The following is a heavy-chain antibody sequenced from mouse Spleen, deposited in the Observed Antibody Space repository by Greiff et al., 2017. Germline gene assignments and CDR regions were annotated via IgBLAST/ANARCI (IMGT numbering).Heavy chain of an antibody. CDR2: INPNYGTT. D-gene: IGHD1-1*01. CDR3: AVPLTTVVVNWYFDV. CDR1: GYSFTDYN. V-gene: IGHV1-39*01. Sequence: VQLQQSGPEPVKPGASVKISCKASGYSFTDYNMNWVKQSNGKSLEWIGVINPNYGTTSYNQKFKGKATLTVDQSSSTAYMQLNSLTSEDSAVYYCAVPLTTVVVNWYFDVWGTGTTVTVSS. J-gene: IGHJ1*03.